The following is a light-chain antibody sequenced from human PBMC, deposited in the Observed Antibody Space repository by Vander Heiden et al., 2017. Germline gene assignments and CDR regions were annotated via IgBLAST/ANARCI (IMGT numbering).Light chain of an antibody. CDR3: QQRSNWPHT. J-gene: IGKJ4*01. CDR1: QSVSSY. CDR2: DAS. Sequence: IALTPSPATLSLSPGERATLSGRASQSVSSYLAWYQQKPGQPPRLLIYDASSRATGIPARFSGSGSGTDFTLTISSLEPEDFAVYYCQQRSNWPHTFGGGTKVEIK. V-gene: IGKV3-11*01.